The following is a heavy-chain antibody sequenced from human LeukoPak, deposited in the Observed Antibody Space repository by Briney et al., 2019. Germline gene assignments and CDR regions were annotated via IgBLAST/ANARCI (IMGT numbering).Heavy chain of an antibody. D-gene: IGHD4-11*01. Sequence: SETLSLTCTVSGGSISSYYWSWIRQPPGKGLEWIGYTYYSGSTNYNPSLKSRVTISVDTSKNQFSLKLSSVTAADTAVYYCARDLDNYTFDPWGQGTLVTVSS. V-gene: IGHV4-59*01. CDR2: TYYSGST. J-gene: IGHJ5*02. CDR1: GGSISSYY. CDR3: ARDLDNYTFDP.